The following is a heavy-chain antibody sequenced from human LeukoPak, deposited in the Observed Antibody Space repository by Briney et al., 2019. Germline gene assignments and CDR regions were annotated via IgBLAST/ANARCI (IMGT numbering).Heavy chain of an antibody. CDR1: GYSTNYYY. J-gene: IGHJ4*02. CDR3: ARKGGHFDY. Sequence: PSQTPSPTSTVSGYSTNYYYLSWIRQSPPKGLEWIGYVYYNGSAKYNPSLKSRVTISVDMSKNQFSLKVSSVTAADTAIYYCARKGGHFDYWGQGTLVTVSS. CDR2: VYYNGSA. V-gene: IGHV4-59*01. D-gene: IGHD2-15*01.